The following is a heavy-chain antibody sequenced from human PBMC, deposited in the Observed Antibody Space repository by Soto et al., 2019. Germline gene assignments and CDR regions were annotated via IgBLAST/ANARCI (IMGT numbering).Heavy chain of an antibody. CDR2: ILYSGST. CDR1: VGSITRNHHY. Sequence: QLQLQESGPGLVKPSETLSLTCIVSVGSITRNHHYWGWIRQSPGKGLEGIGSILYSGSTNYNPSLKSRITLAAETSKNHFYLKMSSVTAADTSVYYCESLGSSGWYQSSYFDYWGQGTLVTVSS. D-gene: IGHD6-19*01. CDR3: ESLGSSGWYQSSYFDY. V-gene: IGHV4-39*01. J-gene: IGHJ4*02.